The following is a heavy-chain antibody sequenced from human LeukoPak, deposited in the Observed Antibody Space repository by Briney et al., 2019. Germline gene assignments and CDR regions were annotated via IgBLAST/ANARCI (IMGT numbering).Heavy chain of an antibody. CDR2: INPSGCST. V-gene: IGHV1-46*01. CDR1: GYTFTSYH. CDR3: ARHSSITGGRLSGYWLDP. J-gene: IGHJ5*02. D-gene: IGHD7-27*01. Sequence: ASVKVSSKASGYTFTSYHMHWVRQAPGQGVEWMGMINPSGCSTSYAQKFQGRVTVTRDTSTSPVYMELSSLRSEDTAVYYCARHSSITGGRLSGYWLDPWGQGTLVTVSS.